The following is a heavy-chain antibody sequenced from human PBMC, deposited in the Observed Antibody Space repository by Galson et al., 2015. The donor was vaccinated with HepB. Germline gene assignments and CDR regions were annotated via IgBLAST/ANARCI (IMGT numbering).Heavy chain of an antibody. Sequence: QSGAEVKKPGESLRISCKGSGYSFTSYWISWVRQMPGKGLEWMGRIDPSDSYTNYSPSFQGHVTISADKSISTAYLQWSSLKASDTAMYYCATSGKYYYDSSGYSTSDYWGQGTLVTVSS. CDR2: IDPSDSYT. CDR3: ATSGKYYYDSSGYSTSDY. CDR1: GYSFTSYW. D-gene: IGHD3-22*01. J-gene: IGHJ4*02. V-gene: IGHV5-10-1*01.